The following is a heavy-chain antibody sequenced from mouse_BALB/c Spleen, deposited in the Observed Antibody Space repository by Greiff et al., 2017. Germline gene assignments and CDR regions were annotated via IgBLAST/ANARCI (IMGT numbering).Heavy chain of an antibody. CDR1: GFTFSSFG. CDR3: ARRRGMDY. Sequence: EVLVVESGGGLVQPGGSRKLSCAASGFTFSSFGMHWVRQAPEKGLEWVAYISSGSSTIYYADTVKGRFTISRDNPKNTLILQMTSLRSEDTALYYWARRRGMDYWGQGTSVTVSS. J-gene: IGHJ4*01. CDR2: ISSGSSTI. V-gene: IGHV5-17*02.